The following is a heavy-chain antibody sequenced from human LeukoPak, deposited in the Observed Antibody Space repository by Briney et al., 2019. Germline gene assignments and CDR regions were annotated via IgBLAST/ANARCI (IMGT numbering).Heavy chain of an antibody. D-gene: IGHD5-18*01. V-gene: IGHV3-7*01. CDR3: ARDHNTAMVTWGYYYYYYMDV. Sequence: PGGSLRLSCVASGFTFSHAWMSWVRQAPGKGLEWVANIKQDGSEKYYVDSVKGRFTISRDNAKNSLYLQMNSLRAEDTAVYYCARDHNTAMVTWGYYYYYYMDVWGKGTTVTVSS. J-gene: IGHJ6*03. CDR1: GFTFSHAW. CDR2: IKQDGSEK.